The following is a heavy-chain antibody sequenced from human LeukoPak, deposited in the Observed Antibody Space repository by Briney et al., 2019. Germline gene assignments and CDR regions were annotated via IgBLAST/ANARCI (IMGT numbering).Heavy chain of an antibody. CDR1: GGSFGGYY. CDR3: ARGGYCSSTSCSFDY. Sequence: MSSETLSLTCAVYGGSFGGYYWSWIRQPPGKGLEWIGEINHSGSTNYNPSLKSRVTISVDTSENQFSLKLSSVTAADTAVYYCARGGYCSSTSCSFDYWGQGTLVTVSS. D-gene: IGHD2-2*01. V-gene: IGHV4-34*01. CDR2: INHSGST. J-gene: IGHJ4*02.